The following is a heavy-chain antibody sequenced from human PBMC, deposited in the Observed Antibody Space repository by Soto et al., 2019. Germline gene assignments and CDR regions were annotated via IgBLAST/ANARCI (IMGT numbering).Heavy chain of an antibody. V-gene: IGHV4-39*01. CDR1: GGSISSRGYY. CDR2: IYYSGST. Sequence: SETLSLTCTVSGGSISSRGYYWGWIRQPPGKGLEWIGTIYYSGSTYYNPSLKSRVTISVDTSKNQFSLKLSSVTAADTAVYYCARRRRNFDYWGQGTLVTVSS. CDR3: ARRRRNFDY. J-gene: IGHJ4*02.